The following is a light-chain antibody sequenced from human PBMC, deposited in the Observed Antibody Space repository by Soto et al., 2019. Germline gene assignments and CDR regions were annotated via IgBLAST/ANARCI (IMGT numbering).Light chain of an antibody. V-gene: IGKV3-15*01. CDR3: QQYENSPYT. CDR1: QSVSNN. J-gene: IGKJ2*01. Sequence: EIVMTHSPATLSVSPGERATLSCRASQSVSNNLAWYQQKPGQAPRLLIYGASTRATAIPARFSGSGSGTEFTLTIRRPQSEDFEVYLCQQYENSPYTFGQGTKLEIK. CDR2: GAS.